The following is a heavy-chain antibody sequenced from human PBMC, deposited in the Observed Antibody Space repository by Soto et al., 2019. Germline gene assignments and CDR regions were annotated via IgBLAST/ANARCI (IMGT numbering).Heavy chain of an antibody. D-gene: IGHD5-18*01. CDR1: GFTVSSNY. CDR2: IYSGGST. CDR3: AREAYSYGYSYYYYYGMDV. J-gene: IGHJ6*02. Sequence: GSLRLSCAASGFTVSSNYMSWVRQAPGKGLEWVSVIYSGGSTYYADSVKGRFTISRDNSKNTLYLQMNSLRAEDTAVYYCAREAYSYGYSYYYYYGMDVWGQGTTVTVSS. V-gene: IGHV3-53*01.